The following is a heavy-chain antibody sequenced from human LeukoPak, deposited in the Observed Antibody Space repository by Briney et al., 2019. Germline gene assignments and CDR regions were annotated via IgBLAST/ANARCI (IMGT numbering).Heavy chain of an antibody. CDR3: ARDDVSNWSSDFDY. V-gene: IGHV1-2*02. CDR2: MNPNSGGT. D-gene: IGHD6-13*01. J-gene: IGHJ4*02. CDR1: GYTFTSYD. Sequence: ASVKVSCKASGYTFTSYDINWVRQATGQGLEWMGWMNPNSGGTNYAQKFQGRVTMTGDTSISTAYMELSSLRSDDTAVYYCARDDVSNWSSDFDYWGQGTLVTVSS.